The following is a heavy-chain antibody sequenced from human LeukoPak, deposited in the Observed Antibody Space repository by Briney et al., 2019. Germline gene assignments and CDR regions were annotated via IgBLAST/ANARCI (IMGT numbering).Heavy chain of an antibody. CDR1: GGSFSGYY. CDR3: ARAGTSRYDFWSGYSDYYYYYMDV. CDR2: ITDSGST. D-gene: IGHD3-3*01. J-gene: IGHJ6*03. Sequence: SETLSLTCAVYGGSFSGYYWRWIRQPPGKGLEWIGEITDSGSTNYNPSLKSRLTISVDTSKNQFSLKLSSVTAADTALYYCARAGTSRYDFWSGYSDYYYYYMDVWGKGTTVTVSS. V-gene: IGHV4-34*01.